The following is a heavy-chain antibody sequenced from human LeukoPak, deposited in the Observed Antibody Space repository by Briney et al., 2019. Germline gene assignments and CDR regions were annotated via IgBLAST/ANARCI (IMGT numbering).Heavy chain of an antibody. CDR3: ARHPGARSGFDY. J-gene: IGHJ4*02. V-gene: IGHV4-59*08. Sequence: SETLSLTCAVSGGSISSYYWSWIRQPPGKVLEWIGYIYYSGSTNYNLSLKSRVTISVDTSKNQFSLKLSSVTAADTAVYYCARHPGARSGFDYWGRGTLVTVSS. D-gene: IGHD3-10*01. CDR2: IYYSGST. CDR1: GGSISSYY.